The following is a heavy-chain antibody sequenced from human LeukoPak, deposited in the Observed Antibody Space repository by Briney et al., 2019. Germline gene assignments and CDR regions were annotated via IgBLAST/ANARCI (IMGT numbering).Heavy chain of an antibody. V-gene: IGHV3-66*01. Sequence: PGGSLRLSCAASGFTVSSNYMSWVRQAPGKGLEWVSIIYSGGSTYYEDSVKGRFTISRDNSKNTLYLQMNSLIAEDTAVYYWAREALGRIGDGEYWGQGTLVTVSS. CDR2: IYSGGST. CDR1: GFTVSSNY. D-gene: IGHD3-16*01. CDR3: AREALGRIGDGEY. J-gene: IGHJ4*02.